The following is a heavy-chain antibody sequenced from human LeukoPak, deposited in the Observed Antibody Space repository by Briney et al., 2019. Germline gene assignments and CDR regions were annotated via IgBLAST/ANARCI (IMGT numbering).Heavy chain of an antibody. Sequence: SETLSLTCTVSGGSISSYYWSWIRQPAGKGLEWIGRIYTSGSTNYNPSLKSRVTMSVDTSKNQFSLEPSSVTAADTAVYYCAREYSGSYYLLYNWFDPWGQGTLVTVSS. V-gene: IGHV4-4*07. CDR2: IYTSGST. D-gene: IGHD3-10*01. J-gene: IGHJ5*02. CDR3: AREYSGSYYLLYNWFDP. CDR1: GGSISSYY.